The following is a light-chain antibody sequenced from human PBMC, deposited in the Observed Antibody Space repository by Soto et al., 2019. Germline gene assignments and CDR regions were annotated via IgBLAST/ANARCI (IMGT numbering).Light chain of an antibody. CDR2: DAS. V-gene: IGKV3-11*01. J-gene: IGKJ3*01. Sequence: EIVLTQSPATLSLSPGDRATVSCRASQSVDWYVAWYQHKPGKAPRLLIYDASTRATGIPDRFSGSGSGTDFTLTISSLEPEDFAVYYWQQRSNWPPITCGPGTKVDMK. CDR1: QSVDWY. CDR3: QQRSNWPPIT.